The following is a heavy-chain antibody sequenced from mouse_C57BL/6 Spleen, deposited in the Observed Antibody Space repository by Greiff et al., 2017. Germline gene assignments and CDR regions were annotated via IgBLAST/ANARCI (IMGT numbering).Heavy chain of an antibody. CDR3: ARRSITTVVDYFDY. Sequence: QLQESGPELVKPGASVKISCKASGYSFTDYNMNWVKQSNGKSLEWIGVFNPNYGTTSYNQKFKGKATLTVDQSSSTAYMQLNSLTSEDSAVYYCARRSITTVVDYFDYWGQGTTLTVSS. V-gene: IGHV1-39*01. D-gene: IGHD1-1*01. CDR2: FNPNYGTT. CDR1: GYSFTDYN. J-gene: IGHJ2*01.